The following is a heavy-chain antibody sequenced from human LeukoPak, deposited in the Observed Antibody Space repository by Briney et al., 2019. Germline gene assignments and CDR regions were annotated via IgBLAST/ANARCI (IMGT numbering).Heavy chain of an antibody. J-gene: IGHJ3*02. D-gene: IGHD3-22*01. Sequence: GASVKVSCKASGYTFTSYGIIWVRQAPGQGLEWMGWISAYTGNTNYAQNLQVRVTMTTDTSTSTAYMELRSLRSDDTAVYYCARVPMDSSGYYPNDAFDIRGQGTVVTVSS. CDR2: ISAYTGNT. CDR1: GYTFTSYG. V-gene: IGHV1-18*01. CDR3: ARVPMDSSGYYPNDAFDI.